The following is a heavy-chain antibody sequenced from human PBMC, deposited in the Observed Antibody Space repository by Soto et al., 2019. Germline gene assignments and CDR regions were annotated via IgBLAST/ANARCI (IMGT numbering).Heavy chain of an antibody. CDR3: ARDQVQLEGDYYYYGMDV. CDR1: GDSVSSNSAS. J-gene: IGHJ6*02. CDR2: TYYRSKWYN. V-gene: IGHV6-1*01. D-gene: IGHD1-1*01. Sequence: SQTLSLTCVISGDSVSSNSASWNWIRQSPSRGLEWLGRTYYRSKWYNDYAVSVKSRITINPDTSKNQFSLQLNSVTPEDTAVYYCARDQVQLEGDYYYYGMDVWGQGTTVTVSS.